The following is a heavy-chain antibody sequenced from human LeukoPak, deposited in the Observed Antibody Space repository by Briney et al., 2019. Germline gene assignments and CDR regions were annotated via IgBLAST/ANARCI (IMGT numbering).Heavy chain of an antibody. CDR2: IYTSGST. CDR3: ARDYSNTYDLWNPQTPDWFDP. V-gene: IGHV4-61*02. CDR1: GGSISSGSYY. J-gene: IGHJ5*02. D-gene: IGHD3-3*01. Sequence: PSQTLSLTCTVSGGSISSGSYYWSWIRQPAGKGLEWIGRIYTSGSTNYNPSLKSRVTISVDTSKNQFSLKLSSVTAADTAVYYCARDYSNTYDLWNPQTPDWFDPWGQGTLVTVSS.